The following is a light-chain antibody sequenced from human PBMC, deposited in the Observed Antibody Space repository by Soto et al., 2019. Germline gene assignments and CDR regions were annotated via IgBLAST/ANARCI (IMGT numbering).Light chain of an antibody. CDR2: SGS. V-gene: IGKV3-20*01. CDR3: QQYSSSPLT. CDR1: QRVSSSY. Sequence: ESVLTLSPGTLSLSPWRTSPRSCSTSQRVSSSYLAWYQQKPGRAPRLLIHSGSSRATGIPDRFSGSGSGTDFTLTISRLEPEDFVVDYCQQYSSSPLTFGGGTKVDIK. J-gene: IGKJ4*01.